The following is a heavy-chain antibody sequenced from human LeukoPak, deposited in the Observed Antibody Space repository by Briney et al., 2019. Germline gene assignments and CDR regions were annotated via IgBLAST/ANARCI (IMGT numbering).Heavy chain of an antibody. CDR3: ATYSSSWYYYYFDY. CDR1: GFTFDDYG. CDR2: IKQDGSEK. Sequence: PGGSLRLSCAASGFTFDDYGMSWVRQAPGKGLEWVANIKQDGSEKYYVDSVKGRFTISRDNAKNSLYLQMNSLRAEDTAVYYCATYSSSWYYYYFDYWGQGTLVTVSS. D-gene: IGHD6-13*01. J-gene: IGHJ4*02. V-gene: IGHV3-7*01.